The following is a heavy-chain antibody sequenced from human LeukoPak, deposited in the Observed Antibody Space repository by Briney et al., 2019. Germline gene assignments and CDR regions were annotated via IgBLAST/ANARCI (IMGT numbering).Heavy chain of an antibody. V-gene: IGHV3-30*03. D-gene: IGHD6-6*01. CDR1: GFTFTHYA. CDR3: ARPDEYSSSGYYFDY. J-gene: IGHJ4*02. CDR2: ISHDGNNK. Sequence: PGGSLRLSCAASGFTFTHYAMHWVRQAPGKGLEWVALISHDGNNKYYADSVKGRFTTSRDDSKNTLYLQMNSLRAEDTALYYCARPDEYSSSGYYFDYWGQGTLVTVSS.